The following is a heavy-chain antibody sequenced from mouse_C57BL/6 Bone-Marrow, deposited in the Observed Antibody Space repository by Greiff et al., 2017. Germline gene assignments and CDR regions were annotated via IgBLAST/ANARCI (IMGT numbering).Heavy chain of an antibody. Sequence: VQLQQSGPVLVKPGASVKMSCKASGYTFTDYYMNWVKQSHGKSLEWIGVINPYNGGTSYNQKLKGKATLTVDKSSNTDYMELNSLTSEDSAVYYCASGKGYPGAYWGQGTLVTVSA. CDR3: ASGKGYPGAY. V-gene: IGHV1-19*01. CDR2: INPYNGGT. CDR1: GYTFTDYY. J-gene: IGHJ3*01. D-gene: IGHD2-2*01.